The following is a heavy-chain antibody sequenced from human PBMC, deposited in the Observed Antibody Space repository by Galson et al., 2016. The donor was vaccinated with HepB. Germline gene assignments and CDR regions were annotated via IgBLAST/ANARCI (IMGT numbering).Heavy chain of an antibody. CDR2: INWGGGL. V-gene: IGHV3-69-1*01. D-gene: IGHD6-25*01. J-gene: IGHJ4*02. Sequence: SLRLSCAASGFILRDHYMEWVRQAPGKGLEWVSGINWGGGLGYADSVKGRFTISRDNAKNSLYLQMNSLRAEDTAVYYCAIAAGDYWGQGTLVTVSS. CDR3: AIAAGDY. CDR1: GFILRDHY.